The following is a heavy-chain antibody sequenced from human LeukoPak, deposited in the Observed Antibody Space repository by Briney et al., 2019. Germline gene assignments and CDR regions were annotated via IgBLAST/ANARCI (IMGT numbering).Heavy chain of an antibody. CDR3: AKSHSSGWYYYLDY. D-gene: IGHD6-19*01. CDR1: GGTFSSYA. Sequence: SVKVSCKASGGTFSSYAISWVRQASGQGLEWMGGINPIFGTANYAQKFQGRVTITADESTSTAYMELSSLRSEDTAVYYCAKSHSSGWYYYLDYWGQGTLVTVSS. V-gene: IGHV1-69*01. J-gene: IGHJ4*02. CDR2: INPIFGTA.